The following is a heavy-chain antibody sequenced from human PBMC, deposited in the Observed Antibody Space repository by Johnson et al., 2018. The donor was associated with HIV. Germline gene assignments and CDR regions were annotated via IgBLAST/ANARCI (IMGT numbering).Heavy chain of an antibody. CDR3: ARQPDNFWSSDAFVI. D-gene: IGHD3-3*01. Sequence: QVQLVESGGGLVKPGGSLRLSCAASGFSFSDYYMSWIRQAPGKGLEWVSYISSSGSTIYYADSVVKGRFTISRDNAKNSVFLQMNSLRVEDTAIYYCARQPDNFWSSDAFVIWCQWTMVTVSS. CDR2: ISSSGSTI. J-gene: IGHJ3*02. V-gene: IGHV3-11*04. CDR1: GFSFSDYY.